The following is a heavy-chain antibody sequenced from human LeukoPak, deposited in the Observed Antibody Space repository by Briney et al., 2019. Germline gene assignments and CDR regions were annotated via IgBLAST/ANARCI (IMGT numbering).Heavy chain of an antibody. V-gene: IGHV3-7*01. D-gene: IGHD6-19*01. J-gene: IGHJ4*02. CDR1: GFTFSSYW. CDR3: ASGGGWLVHY. CDR2: IKQDGSEK. Sequence: PGGSLRLSCAASGFTFSSYWMSWVRQAPGKGLEWVANIKQDGSEKYYVDSVKGRFTISRDNAKNPLYLQMNSLRGEDTALYYCASGGGWLVHYWGQGTLVTVSS.